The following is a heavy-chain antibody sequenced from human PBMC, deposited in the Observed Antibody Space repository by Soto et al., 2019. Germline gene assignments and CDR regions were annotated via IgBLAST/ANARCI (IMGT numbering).Heavy chain of an antibody. J-gene: IGHJ4*02. D-gene: IGHD3-3*01. CDR1: GGSISSYY. V-gene: IGHV4-59*08. Sequence: ASETLSLTCTVSGGSISSYYWSWIRQPPGKGLEWIGYIYYSGSTNYNPSLKSRVTISVDTSKNQFSLKLSSVTAADTAVYYCARHGSYDFWSGYRHFDYWGQGTLVTVSS. CDR2: IYYSGST. CDR3: ARHGSYDFWSGYRHFDY.